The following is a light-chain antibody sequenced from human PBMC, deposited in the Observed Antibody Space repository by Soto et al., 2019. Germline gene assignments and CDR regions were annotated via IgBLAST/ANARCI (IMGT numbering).Light chain of an antibody. Sequence: EIVLTQSPATLSLSPGERATLSCRASQSVRSGYLAWYQQKPGQAPRLLIYDASSRATGIPDRFSGSGSGTDFTLTLTRLEPEDFALYYCQQYGNSPATFGPGTKVDIK. J-gene: IGKJ3*01. CDR1: QSVRSGY. V-gene: IGKV3-20*01. CDR2: DAS. CDR3: QQYGNSPAT.